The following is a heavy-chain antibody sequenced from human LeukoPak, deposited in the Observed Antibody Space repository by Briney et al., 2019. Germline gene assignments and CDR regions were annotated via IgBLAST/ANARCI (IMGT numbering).Heavy chain of an antibody. CDR1: GGSFSGHA. J-gene: IGHJ5*02. V-gene: IGHV1-69*13. CDR2: TIPIFGTT. CDR3: ARVRGLGYYYDSSGHYQFDP. D-gene: IGHD3-22*01. Sequence: ASVNVSCKASGGSFSGHAITWVRKAPGQGLEWMGGTIPIFGTTNYAQKFQGRVTITADESTRTVYMELSSLRFEDTAVYYCARVRGLGYYYDSSGHYQFDPWGRGTLIIVSS.